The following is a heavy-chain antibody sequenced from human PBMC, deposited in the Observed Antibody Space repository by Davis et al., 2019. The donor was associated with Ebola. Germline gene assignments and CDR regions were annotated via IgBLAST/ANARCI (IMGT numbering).Heavy chain of an antibody. Sequence: ASVKVSCKASGYTFTSYYVHWVRQAPGQGLEWMGVINPSGGNTNYAQKFRGRVTMTRDTSTSIVYMELSSLRSDDTAVYFCARGYFGSGSYYTSSYYFDNWGQGTLVTVSS. CDR2: INPSGGNT. D-gene: IGHD3-10*01. CDR3: ARGYFGSGSYYTSSYYFDN. CDR1: GYTFTSYY. V-gene: IGHV1-46*01. J-gene: IGHJ4*02.